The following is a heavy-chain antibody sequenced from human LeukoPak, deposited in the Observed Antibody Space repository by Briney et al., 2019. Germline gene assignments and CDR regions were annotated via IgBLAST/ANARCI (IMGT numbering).Heavy chain of an antibody. CDR1: GYSFTSYW. D-gene: IGHD1-26*01. J-gene: IGHJ4*02. V-gene: IGHV5-51*01. Sequence: HGESLKISCKGSGYSFTSYWIGWVRQMPGKGLEWMGIIYPGDSDTTYSPSFQGQVTISADKSINTAYLQWSSLKASDTAMYYCARHGDGELGTSGSYPLDYWGQGTLVTVSS. CDR3: ARHGDGELGTSGSYPLDY. CDR2: IYPGDSDT.